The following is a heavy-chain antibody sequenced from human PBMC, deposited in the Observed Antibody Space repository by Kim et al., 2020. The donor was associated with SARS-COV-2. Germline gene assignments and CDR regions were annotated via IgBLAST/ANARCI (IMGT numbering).Heavy chain of an antibody. J-gene: IGHJ4*02. CDR2: IIPILGIA. Sequence: AVKVSCKASGGTFSSYAISWVRQAPGQGLEWMGRIIPILGIANYAQKFQGRVTITADKSTSTAYMELSSLRSEDTAVYYCSRVPGIAAAGFDYWGQGTLVTVSS. CDR3: SRVPGIAAAGFDY. CDR1: GGTFSSYA. D-gene: IGHD6-13*01. V-gene: IGHV1-69*04.